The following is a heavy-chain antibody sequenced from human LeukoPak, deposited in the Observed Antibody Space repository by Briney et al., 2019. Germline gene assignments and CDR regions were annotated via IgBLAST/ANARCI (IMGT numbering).Heavy chain of an antibody. Sequence: KPSETLSLTCTVSGASFSSGDQYWNWIRQSPGKGLEWIGSIHPSGTLYNNPSLESRVTMSMDTSKNQFSLNLNSGTAADTAVDCCSRGLDSRKLGYWGQGTLVTVSS. V-gene: IGHV4-31*03. CDR2: IHPSGTL. D-gene: IGHD3-22*01. CDR1: GASFSSGDQY. J-gene: IGHJ4*02. CDR3: SRGLDSRKLGY.